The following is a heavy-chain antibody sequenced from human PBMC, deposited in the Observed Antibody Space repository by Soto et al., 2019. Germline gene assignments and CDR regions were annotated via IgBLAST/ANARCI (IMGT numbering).Heavy chain of an antibody. J-gene: IGHJ4*02. D-gene: IGHD3-3*01. CDR2: ISAYNGNT. Sequence: ASVKVSCKASGYTFTSYGISWVRQAPGQGLEWMGWISAYNGNTNYAQKLQGRVTMTTDTSTSTAYMELRSLRSDDTAVYYCARDKGDFWSGSWYYFDYWGQGTLVTVSS. V-gene: IGHV1-18*01. CDR3: ARDKGDFWSGSWYYFDY. CDR1: GYTFTSYG.